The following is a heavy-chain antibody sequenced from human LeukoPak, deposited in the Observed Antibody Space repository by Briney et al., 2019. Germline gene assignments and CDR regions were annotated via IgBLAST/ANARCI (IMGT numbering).Heavy chain of an antibody. D-gene: IGHD6-13*01. CDR3: ATTTGGEAAGDNWFDP. CDR2: INHSGST. CDR1: GGSISSSSYY. J-gene: IGHJ5*02. Sequence: PSETLSLTCTVSGGSISSSSYYWSWIRQPPGKGLEWIGEINHSGSTNYNPSLKSRVTISVDTSKNQFSLKLSSVTAADTAVYYCATTTGGEAAGDNWFDPWGQGTLVTVSS. V-gene: IGHV4-39*07.